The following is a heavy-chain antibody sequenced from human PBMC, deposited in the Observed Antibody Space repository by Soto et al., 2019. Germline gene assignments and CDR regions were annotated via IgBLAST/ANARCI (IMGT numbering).Heavy chain of an antibody. J-gene: IGHJ6*02. CDR2: INHSGST. Sequence: SETLSLTCAVYGGSFSGYYWSWIRQPPGKGLEWIGEINHSGSTNYNPSLKSRVTISVDTSKNQFSLKLGSVTAPDTAVYYCARGRVYVYPPLYYYYGMDVWGQGTTVTVSS. CDR1: GGSFSGYY. D-gene: IGHD3-16*01. V-gene: IGHV4-34*01. CDR3: ARGRVYVYPPLYYYYGMDV.